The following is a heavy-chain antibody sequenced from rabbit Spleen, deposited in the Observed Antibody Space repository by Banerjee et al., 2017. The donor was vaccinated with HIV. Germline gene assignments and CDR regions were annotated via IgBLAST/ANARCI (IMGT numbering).Heavy chain of an antibody. CDR3: AKSPSNDFDTSYFDL. D-gene: IGHD1-1*01. J-gene: IGHJ4*01. CDR2: IYGDVGHT. V-gene: IGHV1S40*01. Sequence: QSLEESGGDLVKPGASLTLTCTASGFSVSGSSWICWVRQAPGKGLEWIACIYGDVGHTYYASWAKGRFTISKSSSTTVTLQMTSLTDADTATYFCAKSPSNDFDTSYFDLWGPGTLVTVS. CDR1: GFSVSGSSW.